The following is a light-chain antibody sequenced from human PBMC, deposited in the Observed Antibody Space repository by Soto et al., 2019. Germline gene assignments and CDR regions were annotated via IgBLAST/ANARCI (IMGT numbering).Light chain of an antibody. CDR1: QSVSSSY. CDR3: HQYGSAPWT. V-gene: IGKV3-20*01. J-gene: IGKJ1*01. Sequence: EIVLTQSPGTLSLSPGERATLSCWASQSVSSSYLAWYQQKPGQAPRLLISGASNRATGTPDRFRGSGSGTDFTLTITRLEPEDFAVYYCHQYGSAPWTFGQGTKVENK. CDR2: GAS.